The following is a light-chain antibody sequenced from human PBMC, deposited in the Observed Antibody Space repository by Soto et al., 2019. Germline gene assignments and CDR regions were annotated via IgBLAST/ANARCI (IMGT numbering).Light chain of an antibody. Sequence: DIQLTQSPSFLSASVGDRVTITCRASQGITSYLAWYHQKPGKAPKLLIYAASTLQSGVPSRFSGSGSGTEFTLTISSLQPEYFATYYCQQLNSYSLTFGGGTKVEIK. J-gene: IGKJ4*01. V-gene: IGKV1-9*01. CDR1: QGITSY. CDR3: QQLNSYSLT. CDR2: AAS.